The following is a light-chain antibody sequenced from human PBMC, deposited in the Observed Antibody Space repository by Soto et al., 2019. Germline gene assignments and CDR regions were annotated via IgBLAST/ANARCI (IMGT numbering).Light chain of an antibody. CDR2: SGS. J-gene: IGKJ5*01. V-gene: IGKV1D-12*01. Sequence: DIQMTQSPSSVSASVGDRVTITCRASQGLSSWLAWYQQKPGKAPKLLIYSGSSLQCGVSSRFSGSGGGTDFTLTISTLQAEDFATYYCQQANSFPITFGQGTRLDIK. CDR1: QGLSSW. CDR3: QQANSFPIT.